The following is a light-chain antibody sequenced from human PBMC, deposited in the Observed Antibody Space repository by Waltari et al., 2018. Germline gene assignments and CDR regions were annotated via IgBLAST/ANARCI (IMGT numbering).Light chain of an antibody. CDR3: QHRNTGLT. V-gene: IGKV3-11*01. Sequence: EIVLTQSPVTLSLSPGDTATLSCRASQSIGSYLAWYQLKPGQAPRLLIYDASNRAAGIPPRFSGGGSGTDFTLTISGLEPEDFAVYYCQHRNTGLTFGGGTKVEIE. J-gene: IGKJ4*01. CDR2: DAS. CDR1: QSIGSY.